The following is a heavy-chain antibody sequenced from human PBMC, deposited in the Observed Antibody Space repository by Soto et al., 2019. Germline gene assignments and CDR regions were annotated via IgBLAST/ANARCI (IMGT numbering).Heavy chain of an antibody. D-gene: IGHD3-10*01. CDR1: GYTFTSYG. Sequence: ASVKVSCKASGYTFTSYGISWVRQAPGQGLEWMGWISAYNGNTNYAQKLQGRVTMTTDTSTSTAYMDLRSLRSDDTAVYYCARVLWFGELSHYYYAMDVWGKGTTVTVPS. CDR3: ARVLWFGELSHYYYAMDV. V-gene: IGHV1-18*01. J-gene: IGHJ6*04. CDR2: ISAYNGNT.